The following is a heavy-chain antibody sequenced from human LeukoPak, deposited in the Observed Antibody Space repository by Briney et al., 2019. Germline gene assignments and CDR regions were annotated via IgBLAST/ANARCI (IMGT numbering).Heavy chain of an antibody. CDR3: ARHVAEYCSGGSCYPYYFDY. Sequence: PSETLSLTCTVSGGSISSSSYYWGWIRQPPGKGLEWIGSVDYSGSTYYNPSLKSRVTISVDTSKNQFSLKLSSVTAADTAVYYCARHVAEYCSGGSCYPYYFDYWGQGTLVTVSS. CDR2: VDYSGST. V-gene: IGHV4-39*01. J-gene: IGHJ4*02. CDR1: GGSISSSSYY. D-gene: IGHD2-15*01.